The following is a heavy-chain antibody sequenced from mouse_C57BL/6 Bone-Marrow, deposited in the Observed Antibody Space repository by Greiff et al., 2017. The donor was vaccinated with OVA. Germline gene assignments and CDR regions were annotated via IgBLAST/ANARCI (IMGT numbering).Heavy chain of an antibody. V-gene: IGHV1-80*01. J-gene: IGHJ1*03. CDR2: IYPGDGDT. CDR1: GYAFSSYW. Sequence: QVQLKQSGAELVKPGASVKISCKASGYAFSSYWMNWVKQRPGKGLEWIGQIYPGDGDTNYNGKFKGKATLTADKSSSTAYMQLSSLTSEDSAVYFCARESYYGNYVGVGWYFDVWGTGTTVTVSS. D-gene: IGHD2-1*01. CDR3: ARESYYGNYVGVGWYFDV.